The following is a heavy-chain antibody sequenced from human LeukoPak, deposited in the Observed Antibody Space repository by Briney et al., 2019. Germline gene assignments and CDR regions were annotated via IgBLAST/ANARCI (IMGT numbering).Heavy chain of an antibody. CDR3: ARRTFGSGSYRFDY. CDR1: GFTFSSYS. V-gene: IGHV3-7*01. Sequence: GGSLRLSCAASGFTFSSYSMNWVRQAPGKGLEWVANIKQDGSEKYYVDSVKGRFTISRDNAKNSLYLQMNSLRAEDTAVYYCARRTFGSGSYRFDYWGQGTLVTVSS. D-gene: IGHD3-10*01. CDR2: IKQDGSEK. J-gene: IGHJ4*02.